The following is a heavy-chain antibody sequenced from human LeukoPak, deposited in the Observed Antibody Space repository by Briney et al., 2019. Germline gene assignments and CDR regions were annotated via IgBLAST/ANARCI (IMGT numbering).Heavy chain of an antibody. CDR3: ARAKRDYYDNSGYESYYNFMDV. J-gene: IGHJ6*03. CDR2: LYRNGDT. Sequence: SETLSLTCTVSGGSISTDCYWGWVRQPPGNGLEWIGALYRNGDTYYNPSLKSRVTISLDPSKNQFSLRPNSVTAADTAIYYCARAKRDYYDNSGYESYYNFMDVWGKGTTVTVSS. V-gene: IGHV4-38-2*02. D-gene: IGHD3-22*01. CDR1: GGSISTDCY.